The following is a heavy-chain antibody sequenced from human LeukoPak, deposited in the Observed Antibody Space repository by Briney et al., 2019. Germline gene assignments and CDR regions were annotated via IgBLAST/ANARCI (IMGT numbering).Heavy chain of an antibody. CDR2: ISSTGNTI. CDR1: GFSFRTYE. CDR3: ARLGSCSGGSCYSLDY. D-gene: IGHD2-15*01. Sequence: PGGSLRLSCAASGFSFRTYEMNWVRQAPGKGLEWVSYISSTGNTIFFADSVKGRFTSSRDNAKNSLYLEMKSLRAEDTAIYYCARLGSCSGGSCYSLDYWGQGTLVTVSS. V-gene: IGHV3-48*03. J-gene: IGHJ4*02.